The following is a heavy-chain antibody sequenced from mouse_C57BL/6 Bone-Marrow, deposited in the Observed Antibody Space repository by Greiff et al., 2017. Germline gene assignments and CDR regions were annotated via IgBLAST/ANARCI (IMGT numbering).Heavy chain of an antibody. J-gene: IGHJ4*01. V-gene: IGHV1-76*01. D-gene: IGHD1-1*01. Sequence: VKVVESGAELVRPGASVKLSCKASGYTFTDYYINWVKQRPGQGLEWIARIYPGSGNTYYNEKFKGKATLTAEKSSSTAYMQLSSLTSEDSAVYFCARHYGSSYPSYAMDYWGQGTSVTVSS. CDR3: ARHYGSSYPSYAMDY. CDR1: GYTFTDYY. CDR2: IYPGSGNT.